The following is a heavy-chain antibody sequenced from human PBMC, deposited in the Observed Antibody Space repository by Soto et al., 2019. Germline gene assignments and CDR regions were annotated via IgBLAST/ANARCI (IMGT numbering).Heavy chain of an antibody. J-gene: IGHJ6*03. CDR1: GGSISSYY. CDR2: IHYSGST. Sequence: SETLSLTCTVSGGSISSYYWSWIRQPPGKGLEWIGYIHYSGSTNYNPSLKSRVTISVDTSKNQFSLKLSSVTAADTAVYYCARHTYDYYYYYMDVWGKGTTVTVSS. D-gene: IGHD3-16*01. CDR3: ARHTYDYYYYYMDV. V-gene: IGHV4-59*08.